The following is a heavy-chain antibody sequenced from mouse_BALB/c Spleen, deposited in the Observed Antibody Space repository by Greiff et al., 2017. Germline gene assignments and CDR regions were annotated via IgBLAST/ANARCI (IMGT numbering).Heavy chain of an antibody. CDR1: GFSLTGYG. J-gene: IGHJ3*01. D-gene: IGHD1-1*01. CDR2: IWGDGST. Sequence: VMLVESGPGLVAPSQSLSITCTVSGFSLTGYGVNWVRQPPGKGLEWLGMIWGDGSTDYNSALKSRLSISKDNSKSQVFLKMNSLQTDDTARYYCARDRFITTVAPFAYWGQGTLVTVSA. CDR3: ARDRFITTVAPFAY. V-gene: IGHV2-6-7*01.